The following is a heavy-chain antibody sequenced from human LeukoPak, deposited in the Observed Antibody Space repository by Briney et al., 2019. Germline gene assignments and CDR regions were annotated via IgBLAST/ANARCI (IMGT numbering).Heavy chain of an antibody. CDR3: ARSARRGGYFDY. Sequence: SQTLSLTCAISGDIVSSNSAAWNWIRQSPSRGLEWLGGTYYRSKLYNDYAVSVKSRITINPDTSKNQFSLQLNSVTPEDTAVYYCARSARRGGYFDYWGQGTLVTVSS. V-gene: IGHV6-1*01. D-gene: IGHD6-6*01. CDR2: TYYRSKLYN. CDR1: GDIVSSNSAA. J-gene: IGHJ4*02.